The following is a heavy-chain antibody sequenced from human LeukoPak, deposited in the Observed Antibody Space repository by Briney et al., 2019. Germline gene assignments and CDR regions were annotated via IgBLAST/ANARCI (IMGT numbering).Heavy chain of an antibody. D-gene: IGHD3-10*01. Sequence: GGSLRLSCAASGFTFSSYGMHWVRQAPGKGLEWVAVIWYDGSNKYYADSVKGRFTISRDNSKNTLYLQMNSLRAEDTAVYYCARVRLYGSGSSGAFDTWGQGTMVTVSS. CDR1: GFTFSSYG. CDR2: IWYDGSNK. CDR3: ARVRLYGSGSSGAFDT. J-gene: IGHJ3*02. V-gene: IGHV3-33*01.